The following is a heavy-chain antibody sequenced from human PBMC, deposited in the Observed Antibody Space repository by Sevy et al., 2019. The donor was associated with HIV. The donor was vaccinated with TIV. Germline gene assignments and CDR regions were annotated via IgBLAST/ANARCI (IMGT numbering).Heavy chain of an antibody. CDR2: ISYSGTP. Sequence: SETLSLTCRVSGDSINNYYWSWIRQPPGKGLEWIGYISYSGTPDYSPSLKSRVDISIDTSMRQFSLNLNSVTAADTAVYYCARFFLIIRRPPGSTPGCYFDSWGQGTLVTVSS. D-gene: IGHD3-3*01. CDR3: ARFFLIIRRPPGSTPGCYFDS. J-gene: IGHJ4*02. V-gene: IGHV4-59*12. CDR1: GDSINNYY.